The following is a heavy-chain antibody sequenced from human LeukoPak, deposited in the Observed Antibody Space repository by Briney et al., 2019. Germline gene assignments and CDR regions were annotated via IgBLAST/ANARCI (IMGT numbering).Heavy chain of an antibody. CDR1: GVTASSSY. V-gene: IGHV3-53*01. Sequence: GSLRLSCAASGVTASSSYMSCVRQAPGKGLEWGSLIYSGGSTYYAASVKGRFTISTDNSKHTLYLQMNSLRPEYTAVYYCANGYNYAYEYWGQRTLVTVSS. J-gene: IGHJ4*02. CDR2: IYSGGST. D-gene: IGHD5-18*01. CDR3: ANGYNYAYEY.